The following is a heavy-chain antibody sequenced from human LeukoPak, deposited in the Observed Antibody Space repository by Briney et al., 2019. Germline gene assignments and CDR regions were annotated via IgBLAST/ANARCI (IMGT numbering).Heavy chain of an antibody. J-gene: IGHJ5*02. Sequence: PSETLSLTCAVSGGSISSGGYSWSWIRQPPGKGLEWIGYISHSGSTYYNPSLKSRVTISVDRSKNQFSLKLSSVTAADTAMYYCARGRDYGDYARFDPWGQGNLVTVSA. CDR1: GGSISSGGYS. V-gene: IGHV4-30-2*01. CDR2: ISHSGST. CDR3: ARGRDYGDYARFDP. D-gene: IGHD4-17*01.